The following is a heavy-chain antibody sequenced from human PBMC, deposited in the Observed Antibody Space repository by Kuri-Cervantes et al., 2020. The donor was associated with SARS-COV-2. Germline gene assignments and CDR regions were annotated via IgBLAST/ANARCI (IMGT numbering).Heavy chain of an antibody. V-gene: IGHV3-48*01. Sequence: ETLSPTCAASGFTFSSYSMNWVRQAPGKGLEGVSYISSSSSTIYYADSVKGRFTITRDNAKNSLYLQMNSLRAEDTAVYYCAISQPRTVDYWGQGTLVTVSS. CDR1: GFTFSSYS. CDR2: ISSSSSTI. CDR3: AISQPRTVDY. D-gene: IGHD2-2*01. J-gene: IGHJ4*02.